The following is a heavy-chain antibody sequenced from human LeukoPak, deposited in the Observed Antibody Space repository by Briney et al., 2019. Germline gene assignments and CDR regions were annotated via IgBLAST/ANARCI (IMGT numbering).Heavy chain of an antibody. CDR2: INPSTGGT. CDR1: GFTFTGYY. CDR3: AREDIIIVPPSRPFDP. V-gene: IGHV1-2*02. J-gene: IGHJ5*02. Sequence: ASVKASCKTSGFTFTGYYIHWVRQAPGQRFEWLGWINPSTGGTDYAQNFQGRLTLTRDTSINTAYLELSSLRIDDTAVYYCAREDIIIVPPSRPFDPWGQGTVVTVSS. D-gene: IGHD2/OR15-2a*01.